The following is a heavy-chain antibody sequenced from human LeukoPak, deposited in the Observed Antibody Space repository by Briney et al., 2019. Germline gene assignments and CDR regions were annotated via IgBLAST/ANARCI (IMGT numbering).Heavy chain of an antibody. CDR1: GFTFSSYG. D-gene: IGHD3-10*01. J-gene: IGHJ6*03. Sequence: GGSLRLSCAASGFTFSSYGMHWVRQAPGKGLAWVAFIRYDGSNKYYADSVKGRFTNSRDNSKNTLYLRMNSLRAEDTAVYYCAKFSAWFGEVYRFMDVWGKGTTVTVSS. V-gene: IGHV3-30*02. CDR3: AKFSAWFGEVYRFMDV. CDR2: IRYDGSNK.